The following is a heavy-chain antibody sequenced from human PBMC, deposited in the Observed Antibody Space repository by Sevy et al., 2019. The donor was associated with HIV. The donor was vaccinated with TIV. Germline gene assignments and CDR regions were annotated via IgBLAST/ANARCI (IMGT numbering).Heavy chain of an antibody. CDR2: IRSNSYGGTT. Sequence: GGSLRLSCTTSGLNFRDHAMNWFRQAPGKGPEWVGFIRSNSYGGTTEYAASVKGRFTISRDDCKSIAYLQLNSLRTEDTAVYYCSSTISVIQGVLPLWGQGTLVTVSS. CDR1: GLNFRDHA. V-gene: IGHV3-49*03. J-gene: IGHJ4*02. D-gene: IGHD3-10*01. CDR3: SSTISVIQGVLPL.